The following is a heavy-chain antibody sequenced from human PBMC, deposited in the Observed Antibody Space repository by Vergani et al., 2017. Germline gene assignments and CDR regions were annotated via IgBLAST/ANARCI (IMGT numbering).Heavy chain of an antibody. CDR1: GGSLSSYY. CDR3: ARSMGGSGSFSNYYYYYYMDV. J-gene: IGHJ6*03. CDR2: IYTSGSN. V-gene: IGHV4-4*07. Sequence: QVQLQESGPGLVKPSETLSLTCTVSGGSLSSYYWSWIRQPAGKGLEWIGRIYTSGSNNYNPALKSRVTMSVDTSKNQFSLKLSSVTAADTALYYCARSMGGSGSFSNYYYYYYMDVWGKGTTVTVSS. D-gene: IGHD3-10*01.